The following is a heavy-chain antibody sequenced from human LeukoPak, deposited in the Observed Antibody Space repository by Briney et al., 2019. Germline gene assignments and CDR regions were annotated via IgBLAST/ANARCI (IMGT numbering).Heavy chain of an antibody. Sequence: GGSLRLSCAASGFNFSSYWMHWVRQAPGKGLVWVSRIKSDGKTNYADSVKGRFTISRDNAKNTVSLQMNSLRAEDTGVYYCARAPSEIGGYYPEYFRHWGQGTLVTVSS. D-gene: IGHD3-22*01. J-gene: IGHJ1*01. CDR3: ARAPSEIGGYYPEYFRH. CDR2: IKSDGKT. V-gene: IGHV3-74*01. CDR1: GFNFSSYW.